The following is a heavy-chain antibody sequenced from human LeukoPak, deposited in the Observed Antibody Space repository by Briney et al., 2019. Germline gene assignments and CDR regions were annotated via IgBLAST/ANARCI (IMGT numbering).Heavy chain of an antibody. D-gene: IGHD2-8*01. CDR1: GGTFSSYA. Sequence: SVKVSCKASGGTFSSYAISWVRQAPGQGLEWMGGIIPIFGTANYAQKFQGRVTITTDESTSTAHMELSGLRSEDTAVYYCARAYCTNGVCYIGYWGQGTLVTVSS. V-gene: IGHV1-69*05. CDR2: IIPIFGTA. J-gene: IGHJ4*02. CDR3: ARAYCTNGVCYIGY.